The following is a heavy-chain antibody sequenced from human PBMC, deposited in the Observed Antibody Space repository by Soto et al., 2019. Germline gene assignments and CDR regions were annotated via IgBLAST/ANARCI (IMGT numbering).Heavy chain of an antibody. CDR2: MYSGGSI. CDR3: AGGKTVPGLFDY. CDR1: GLTVSSNH. J-gene: IGHJ4*02. D-gene: IGHD6-19*01. V-gene: IGHV3-66*01. Sequence: EVQLVESGGGLVQPGGSLRLSCAASGLTVSSNHMSWVRQAPGKGLEWVSIMYSGGSIYYADSVKGGFTISRDNSKNTLYLQMSSLRAEDTAVYYWAGGKTVPGLFDYWGQGTLVTVSS.